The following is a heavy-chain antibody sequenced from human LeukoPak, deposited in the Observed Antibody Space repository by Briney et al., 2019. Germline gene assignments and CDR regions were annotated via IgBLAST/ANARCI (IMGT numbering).Heavy chain of an antibody. CDR1: GFTFSSYW. J-gene: IGHJ4*02. V-gene: IGHV3-7*03. D-gene: IGHD3-10*01. Sequence: PGGSLRLSCAASGFTFSSYWMSWVRQAPGKGLEWVANIKQDGSEKYYVDSVKGRFTISRDNAKNSLYLQMNSLRAEDTAVYYCARAGTVLWFGELLYDAFVREYYFDYWGQGTLVTVSS. CDR2: IKQDGSEK. CDR3: ARAGTVLWFGELLYDAFVREYYFDY.